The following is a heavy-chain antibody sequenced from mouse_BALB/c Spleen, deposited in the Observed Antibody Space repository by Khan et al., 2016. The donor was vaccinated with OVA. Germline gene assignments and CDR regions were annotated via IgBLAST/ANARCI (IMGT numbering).Heavy chain of an antibody. CDR1: GFTFSAYG. J-gene: IGHJ3*01. Sequence: EVELVESGGDLVRPGGSLKLSCAASGFTFSAYGMSWVRQTPDKRLEWVATISSGGTYTYYPDSVMGRFTISRDNAKKTLYLQMSSLKSGDTAMYFCASHLNGSFAYWGQGTLVTVSA. CDR2: ISSGGTYT. CDR3: ASHLNGSFAY. V-gene: IGHV5-6*01.